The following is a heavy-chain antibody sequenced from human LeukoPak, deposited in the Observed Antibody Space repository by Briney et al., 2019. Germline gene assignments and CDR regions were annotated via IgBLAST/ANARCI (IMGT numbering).Heavy chain of an antibody. J-gene: IGHJ6*03. CDR2: ISGGGGST. CDR1: GFTFSSYA. D-gene: IGHD3-10*01. CDR3: AKGGIKDYYYMDV. Sequence: GGSLRLSCAASGFTFSSYAMSWVRQAPGEGLEWVSVISGGGGSTYYADSVKGRFTISRDNSKNTLYLQMNSLRAEDTAVYYCAKGGIKDYYYMDVWGKGTTVTVSS. V-gene: IGHV3-23*01.